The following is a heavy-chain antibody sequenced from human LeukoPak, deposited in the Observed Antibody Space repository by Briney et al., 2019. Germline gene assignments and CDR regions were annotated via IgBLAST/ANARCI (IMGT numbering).Heavy chain of an antibody. V-gene: IGHV3-11*01. CDR3: AKGSGWYIQRGYYFDY. D-gene: IGHD6-19*01. CDR2: ISSSGNTI. Sequence: PGGSLRLSCAASGFTFSDYYMSWTRQAPGKGLEWVSYISSSGNTIYYADSVKGRFTISRDNAKNSLYLQMNSLRAEDTAVYYCAKGSGWYIQRGYYFDYWGQGTLVTVSS. J-gene: IGHJ4*02. CDR1: GFTFSDYY.